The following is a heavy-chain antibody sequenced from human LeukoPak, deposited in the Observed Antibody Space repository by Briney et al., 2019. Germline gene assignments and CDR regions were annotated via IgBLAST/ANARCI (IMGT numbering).Heavy chain of an antibody. V-gene: IGHV4-59*01. J-gene: IGHJ4*02. Sequence: SETLSLTCAVYGGSFSGYYWSWIRQPPGKGLEWIGYIYYSGRTNYNPSLKSRVTISVDTSKNQFSLTLSSVTAADTAVYYCARGQKYRNGYTVTELGSGYFDYWGQGTLVTVSS. CDR3: ARGQKYRNGYTVTELGSGYFDY. CDR1: GGSFSGYY. D-gene: IGHD5-18*01. CDR2: IYYSGRT.